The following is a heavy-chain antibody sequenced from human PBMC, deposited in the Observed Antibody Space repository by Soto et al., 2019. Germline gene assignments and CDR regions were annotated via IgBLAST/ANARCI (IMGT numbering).Heavy chain of an antibody. V-gene: IGHV3-23*04. Sequence: EVQLVESGGGLVKPGGSLSLSCAASGFTFSRYAMNWVRQAPGRGLQWISGISVSGDNTSYVESVRGRFTVYGDNSKNMLDLQVTNLRAEDPALYYCAKDGNMRTKVWFPAVYGMDVWGQGTTGSVSS. D-gene: IGHD3-10*01. CDR3: AKDGNMRTKVWFPAVYGMDV. J-gene: IGHJ6*02. CDR1: GFTFSRYA. CDR2: ISVSGDNT.